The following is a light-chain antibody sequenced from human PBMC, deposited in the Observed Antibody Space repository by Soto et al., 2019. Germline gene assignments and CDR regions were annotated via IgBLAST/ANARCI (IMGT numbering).Light chain of an antibody. CDR2: EVT. V-gene: IGLV2-23*02. Sequence: QSVLTQPASVSGSPGQSITISCTGTSSDVGSYNRVSWYQQYPGKAPTLMIYEVTKRPSGVSNRFSGSKSGNTASLAISGLQAEDEADYYCCSSVGGPNWVFGGGTKLTV. J-gene: IGLJ3*02. CDR1: SSDVGSYNR. CDR3: CSSVGGPNWV.